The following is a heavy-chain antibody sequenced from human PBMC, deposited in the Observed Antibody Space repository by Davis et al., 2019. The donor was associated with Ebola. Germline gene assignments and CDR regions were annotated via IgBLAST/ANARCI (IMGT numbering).Heavy chain of an antibody. J-gene: IGHJ3*02. V-gene: IGHV5-51*01. CDR1: GFRSSSHW. CDR2: IYPGDSDT. CDR3: ATLRRTITGMDDGFDI. Sequence: GESLKISCKDSGFRSSSHWIAWVRQMPGKGLEWMGIIYPGDSDTRYSPSFEGQVTISVDKSIKTAFLQWSSLKASDTAMYYCATLRRTITGMDDGFDIWGQGTMVTVSS. D-gene: IGHD1-20*01.